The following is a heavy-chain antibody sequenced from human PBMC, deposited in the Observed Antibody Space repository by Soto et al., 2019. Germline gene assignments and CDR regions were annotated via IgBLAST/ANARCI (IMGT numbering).Heavy chain of an antibody. CDR3: AKVRIQLWLPTDYYGMDV. D-gene: IGHD5-18*01. Sequence: GGSLRLSCAASGVTVSNNYMSWVRQAPGKGLEWVSVIYSGGRTYYADSVKGRFIISRDSSKNTLYLQMNSLRAEDTAVYYCAKVRIQLWLPTDYYGMDVWGQGTTVTVSS. CDR1: GVTVSNNY. V-gene: IGHV3-66*01. CDR2: IYSGGRT. J-gene: IGHJ6*02.